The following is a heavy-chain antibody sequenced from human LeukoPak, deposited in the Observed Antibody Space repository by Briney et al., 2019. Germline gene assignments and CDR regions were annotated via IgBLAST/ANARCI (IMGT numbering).Heavy chain of an antibody. CDR3: ARGYCSSTSCYLGAFDI. CDR1: GFTFSSYS. J-gene: IGHJ3*02. V-gene: IGHV3-48*04. Sequence: GGSLRLSCAASGFTFSSYSMNWVRQAPGKGLEWVSYISSSSSTIYYADSVKGRFTISRDNAKNSLYLQMNSLRAEDTAVYYCARGYCSSTSCYLGAFDIWGQGTMVTVSS. D-gene: IGHD2-2*01. CDR2: ISSSSSTI.